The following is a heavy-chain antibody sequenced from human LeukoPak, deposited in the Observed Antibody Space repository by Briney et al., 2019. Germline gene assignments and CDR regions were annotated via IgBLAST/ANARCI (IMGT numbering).Heavy chain of an antibody. CDR3: ASGEAAAGTSFDY. J-gene: IGHJ4*02. CDR1: GGSISSYY. D-gene: IGHD6-13*01. Sequence: PSETLSLTCTVSGGSISSYYWSWIRQPPGKGLEWIGYIYYSGSTNYNPSLKSRVTISVDTSKNQFSLKLSSVTAADTAVYYCASGEAAAGTSFDYWGQGTLVSLSS. V-gene: IGHV4-59*01. CDR2: IYYSGST.